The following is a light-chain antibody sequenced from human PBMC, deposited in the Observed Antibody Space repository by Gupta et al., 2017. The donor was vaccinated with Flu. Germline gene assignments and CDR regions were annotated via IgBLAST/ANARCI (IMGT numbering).Light chain of an antibody. CDR1: QSVRSN. J-gene: IGKJ4*01. CDR2: RAL. Sequence: TATLSVSPGERATLSCRASQSVRSNLNWYQDRPGQTPGLLTHRALTRATRLPARISGSGSGTEFTLAISSPQCEDYAVYYCEHENSWPVTLGRGTKVDTK. CDR3: EHENSWPVT. V-gene: IGKV3-15*01.